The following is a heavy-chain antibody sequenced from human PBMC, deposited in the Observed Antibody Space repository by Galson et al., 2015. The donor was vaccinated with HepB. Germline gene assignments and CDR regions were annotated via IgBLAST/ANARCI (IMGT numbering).Heavy chain of an antibody. D-gene: IGHD3-22*01. Sequence: SLRLSCAASGFTFSNAWMNWVRQAPGKGLEWVGRIKSKTDGGTTDYAAPVKGRFTISRDDSKNTLYLQMNSLKTEDTAVYYCTTETLALYYYDSSGYYFHPFGFDYWGQGTLVTVSS. CDR2: IKSKTDGGTT. CDR1: GFTFSNAW. J-gene: IGHJ4*02. V-gene: IGHV3-15*07. CDR3: TTETLALYYYDSSGYYFHPFGFDY.